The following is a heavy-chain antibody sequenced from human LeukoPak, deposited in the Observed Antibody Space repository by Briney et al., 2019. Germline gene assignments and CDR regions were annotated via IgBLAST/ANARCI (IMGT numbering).Heavy chain of an antibody. J-gene: IGHJ4*02. CDR3: AKDMARSRLTSCDY. Sequence: GGSLRLSCAASGFTFSSYSMNWVRQAPGKGLEWVSSISSSSSYIYYADSVKGRFTISRDNAKNSLYLQMSSLRADDTAMYYCAKDMARSRLTSCDYWGQGTLVTVSS. V-gene: IGHV3-21*04. CDR2: ISSSSSYI. D-gene: IGHD2-2*01. CDR1: GFTFSSYS.